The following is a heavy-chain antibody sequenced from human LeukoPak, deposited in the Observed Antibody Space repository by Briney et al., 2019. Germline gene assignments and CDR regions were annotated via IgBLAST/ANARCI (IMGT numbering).Heavy chain of an antibody. D-gene: IGHD1-14*01. CDR1: GFTFSSFY. CDR3: ARSFWPEDN. Sequence: GGSLRLSCSASGFTFSSFYMSWVRHAPGKGLEWVANINQAGTDKYYAGSVKGRFTVSRDNANNSVYLQMNSLRVEDTGIYLCARSFWPEDNWGQGTRVIVSS. CDR2: INQAGTDK. V-gene: IGHV3-7*03. J-gene: IGHJ4*02.